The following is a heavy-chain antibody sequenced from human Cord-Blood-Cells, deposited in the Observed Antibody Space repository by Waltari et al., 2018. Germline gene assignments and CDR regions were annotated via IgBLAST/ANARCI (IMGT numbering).Heavy chain of an antibody. V-gene: IGHV3-23*01. D-gene: IGHD6-13*01. CDR2: ISGSGGST. J-gene: IGHJ6*02. CDR3: SKVIAAAAKYGMDV. CDR1: GFTFSSYV. Sequence: EVQLLESGGGLVQPGGSLRLSCAASGFTFSSYVVSCVRQAPGKGLEWVSAISGSGGSTYYADSVKGRFTISRDNSKNTLYLQMNSLRAEDTAVYYCSKVIAAAAKYGMDVWGQGTTVTVSS.